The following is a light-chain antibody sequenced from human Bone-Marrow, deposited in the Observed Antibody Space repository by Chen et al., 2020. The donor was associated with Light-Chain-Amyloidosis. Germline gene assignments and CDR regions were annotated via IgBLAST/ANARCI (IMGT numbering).Light chain of an antibody. V-gene: IGKV2D-29*01. Sequence: DILITQTPLSMSVTPGQPASISCKSSQTLLHKNGKTYLYWYGQKSGQPPHLLMYEVSNRFSGVPLRFSGSGSGTDFTLEISRVEAEDAGIYFCMQSKHLPYTFGPGTRLEIK. J-gene: IGKJ2*01. CDR3: MQSKHLPYT. CDR2: EVS. CDR1: QTLLHKNGKTY.